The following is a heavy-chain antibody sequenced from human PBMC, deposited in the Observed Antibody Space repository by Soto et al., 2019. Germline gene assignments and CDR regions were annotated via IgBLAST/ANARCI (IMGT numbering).Heavy chain of an antibody. CDR2: ISSGGST. CDR3: AKYQPMTQPRPYFDY. Sequence: GGSLRLSCAASGFTFSSYAMSWVRQAPGKGLGWVSAISSGGSTFYADSVKGRFTISRDNSRNTLYLQMNSLRAEDTAIYYCAKYQPMTQPRPYFDYWGQGTLVTVSS. V-gene: IGHV3-23*01. CDR1: GFTFSSYA. J-gene: IGHJ4*02. D-gene: IGHD3-22*01.